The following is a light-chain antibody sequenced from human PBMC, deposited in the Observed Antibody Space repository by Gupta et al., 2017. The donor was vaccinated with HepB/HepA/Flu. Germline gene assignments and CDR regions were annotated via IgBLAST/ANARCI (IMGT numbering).Light chain of an antibody. V-gene: IGKV3-20*01. CDR2: GAS. CDR1: QSVSSSY. CDR3: QQYGSSLWT. Sequence: EIVLTQSPGTLSLSPGERATLSCRASQSVSSSYLAWYQHKPGQAPRLLIYGASSRATGITDRFSGSGSGTDFTLTISRLEPEDFAVYYCQQYGSSLWTFGQGTKVEIK. J-gene: IGKJ1*01.